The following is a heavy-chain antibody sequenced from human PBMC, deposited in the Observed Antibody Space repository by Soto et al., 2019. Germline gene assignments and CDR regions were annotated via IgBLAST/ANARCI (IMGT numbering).Heavy chain of an antibody. V-gene: IGHV4-31*02. D-gene: IGHD2-2*01. Sequence: SETLSLTCSVSGGSISSGGSSWNWIRQHPGKGLEWIGHIYSSGGTYNNPSLRGRLTITIDTSKNQFSLKLSSVTAADTAVYYCASPFFCIRSTCDDYWGQGTLVTVSS. CDR1: GGSISSGGSS. J-gene: IGHJ4*02. CDR3: ASPFFCIRSTCDDY. CDR2: IYSSGGT.